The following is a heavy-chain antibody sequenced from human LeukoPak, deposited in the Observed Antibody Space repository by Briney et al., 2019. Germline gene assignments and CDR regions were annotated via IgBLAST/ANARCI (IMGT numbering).Heavy chain of an antibody. Sequence: HTGGSLRLSCAASGFTFSSYAMSWVRQAPGKGLEWVSAISGSGGSTYYADSVKGRFTISRDNSKNTLYLQVNSLRAEDTAVYYCAKDITLLGYCSGGSCYTYNWFDPWGQGTLVTVSS. V-gene: IGHV3-23*01. D-gene: IGHD2-15*01. J-gene: IGHJ5*02. CDR3: AKDITLLGYCSGGSCYTYNWFDP. CDR2: ISGSGGST. CDR1: GFTFSSYA.